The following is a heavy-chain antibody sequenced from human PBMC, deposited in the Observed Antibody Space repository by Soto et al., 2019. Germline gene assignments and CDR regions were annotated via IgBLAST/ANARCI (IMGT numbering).Heavy chain of an antibody. CDR1: GGSLTTGDYY. CDR2: ISRSGNI. V-gene: IGHV4-30-4*01. J-gene: IGHJ4*02. CDR3: AGGDDYVYVYDC. D-gene: IGHD4-17*01. Sequence: QVQLQESGPGLAKPSQTLSLICTVSGGSLTTGDYYWSRIRQSPGEGLEWIGYISRSGNIFYNPSLTSRITISVDTSKNQFSLKLNSVTAADTAVYCCAGGDDYVYVYDCWGQGTLVTVSS.